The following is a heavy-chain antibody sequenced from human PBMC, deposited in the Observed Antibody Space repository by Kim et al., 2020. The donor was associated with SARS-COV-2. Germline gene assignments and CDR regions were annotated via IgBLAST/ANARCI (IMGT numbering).Heavy chain of an antibody. V-gene: IGHV3-30*18. D-gene: IGHD4-17*01. CDR2: ISYDGSNK. CDR1: GFTFSIYV. Sequence: GGSLRLSCAASGFTFSIYVMHWVRQAPGKGLEWVALISYDGSNKYYADSVKGRFTISRDSSKNTLYLQMNSLRAEDTAVYYCAKGITMTTEGDFDYWGQGTLVTVSS. J-gene: IGHJ4*02. CDR3: AKGITMTTEGDFDY.